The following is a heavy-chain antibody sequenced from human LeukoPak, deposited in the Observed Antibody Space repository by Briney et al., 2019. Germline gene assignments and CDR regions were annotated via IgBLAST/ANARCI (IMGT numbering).Heavy chain of an antibody. CDR2: ISGGST. Sequence: GGSLRLSCAASVFTFSDYAMSWVRQAPGKGLEWVSSISGGSTYYADSVKGRFTISRDNSMNTLFLQMNSLRAEDTAVYYCAKGVSSLTFSFDYWGQGTLVTVSS. CDR1: VFTFSDYA. CDR3: AKGVSSLTFSFDY. J-gene: IGHJ4*02. V-gene: IGHV3-23*01. D-gene: IGHD6-13*01.